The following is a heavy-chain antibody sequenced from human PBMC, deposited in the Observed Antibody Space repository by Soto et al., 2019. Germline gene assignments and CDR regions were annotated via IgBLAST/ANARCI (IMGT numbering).Heavy chain of an antibody. J-gene: IGHJ4*02. V-gene: IGHV4-59*08. Sequence: PSETLSLTCTVSGGSISSYYWSWIRQPPGKGLEWIGYIHYSGSTKYNPSLKSRLTISVDTSKNQVSLQLIPVTAADTAVYYCARHLSSRLDYWGQGALVTVSS. CDR1: GGSISSYY. CDR2: IHYSGST. D-gene: IGHD6-13*01. CDR3: ARHLSSRLDY.